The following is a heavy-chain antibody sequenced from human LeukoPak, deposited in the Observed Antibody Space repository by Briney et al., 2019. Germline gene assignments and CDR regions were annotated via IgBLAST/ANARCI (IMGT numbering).Heavy chain of an antibody. CDR2: TYYRSKWYN. V-gene: IGHV6-1*01. CDR1: GDSVSSNSAA. Sequence: SQTLSLTCAISGDSVSSNSAAWNWIRQSPSRGLECLGRTYYRSKWYNDYAVSVKSRITINPDTSKNQFSLHLNSVTPEDTAIYYCARSTELSDPYFYYGMDVWGQGTTVTVSS. J-gene: IGHJ6*02. D-gene: IGHD1-26*01. CDR3: ARSTELSDPYFYYGMDV.